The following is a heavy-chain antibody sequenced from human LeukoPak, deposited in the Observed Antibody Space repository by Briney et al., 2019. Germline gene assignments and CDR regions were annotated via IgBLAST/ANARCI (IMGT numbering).Heavy chain of an antibody. V-gene: IGHV4-34*01. CDR1: GGSFSGYY. CDR3: ASAGYAFDY. CDR2: INHSGST. J-gene: IGHJ4*01. D-gene: IGHD5-12*01. Sequence: SETLSLTCAGYGGSFSGYYWSWLRQPPGKGLEWIGEINHSGSTNYNPSLKSRGTISVDTSKTQFSLVLGSVTAADTAVAYGASAGYAFDYWGQGTMVTVSS.